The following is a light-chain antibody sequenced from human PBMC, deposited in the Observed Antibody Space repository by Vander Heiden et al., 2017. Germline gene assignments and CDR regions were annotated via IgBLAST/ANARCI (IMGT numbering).Light chain of an antibody. CDR1: SSDVGSYNL. Sequence: QPALTQPASVSGSPGQSLTISCTGTSSDVGSYNLVSWYQQHPGKAPKLMIYEGSKRPSGVSNRFSGSKSSNTASLTISGLQAEDEADYYCCSYAGSSTLVFGGGTKLTVL. CDR3: CSYAGSSTLV. V-gene: IGLV2-23*01. CDR2: EGS. J-gene: IGLJ2*01.